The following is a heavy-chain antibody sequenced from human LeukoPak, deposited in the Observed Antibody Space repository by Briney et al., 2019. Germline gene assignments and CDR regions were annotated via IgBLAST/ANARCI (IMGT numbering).Heavy chain of an antibody. Sequence: SETLSLTCAVYGGSFRGTYWGWIRKPPGKGLEWIGEINHSGSTNYNPSLKSRVTISVDTSKNQFSLKLSSVTAADTAVYYCAGQWELRYYGMDVWGQGTTVTVSS. V-gene: IGHV4-34*01. D-gene: IGHD1-26*01. CDR3: AGQWELRYYGMDV. CDR1: GGSFRGTY. CDR2: INHSGST. J-gene: IGHJ6*02.